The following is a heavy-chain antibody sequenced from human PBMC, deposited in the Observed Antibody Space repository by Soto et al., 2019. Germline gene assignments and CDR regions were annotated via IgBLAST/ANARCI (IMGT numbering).Heavy chain of an antibody. J-gene: IGHJ5*02. V-gene: IGHV3-23*01. CDR1: GFTFSSYV. CDR2: ISGSGDST. CDR3: AKDLIPSHGVENWFAP. D-gene: IGHD2-2*01. Sequence: LRLSCAASGFTFSSYVMRWVRQAPGKGLEWVSAISGSGDSTYYADSVKGRFTVSRDNSKNTLSLQLNSLRAEDTAIYYCAKDLIPSHGVENWFAPWAQGTLDPVSS.